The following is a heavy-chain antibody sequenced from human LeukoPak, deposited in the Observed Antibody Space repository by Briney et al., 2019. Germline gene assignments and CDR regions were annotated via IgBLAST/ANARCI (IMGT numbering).Heavy chain of an antibody. J-gene: IGHJ4*02. CDR1: GYAFSNYG. V-gene: IGHV1-18*01. Sequence: ASVKVSCKASGYAFSNYGLAWLRRAPGQGLQWLGWISTFNGHTNYARIVQDRVTMTTDTSTNTAYLELRSLRSDDTAVYYCARRHLIGNGYFDHWGQGTLVTVSS. D-gene: IGHD4-23*01. CDR2: ISTFNGHT. CDR3: ARRHLIGNGYFDH.